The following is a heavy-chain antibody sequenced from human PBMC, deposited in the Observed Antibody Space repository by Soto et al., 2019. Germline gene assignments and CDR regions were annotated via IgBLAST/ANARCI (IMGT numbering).Heavy chain of an antibody. CDR2: ISGSGGST. J-gene: IGHJ3*02. D-gene: IGHD3-22*01. Sequence: GGSLRLPCAASGFTFSSYAMSWVRQAPGKGLEWVSAISGSGGSTYYADSVKGRFTISRDNSKNTLYLQMNTLRAEDTAVYYCAKDRDFYYDSSTYYGAFDIWGQGTMVTVSS. CDR1: GFTFSSYA. CDR3: AKDRDFYYDSSTYYGAFDI. V-gene: IGHV3-23*01.